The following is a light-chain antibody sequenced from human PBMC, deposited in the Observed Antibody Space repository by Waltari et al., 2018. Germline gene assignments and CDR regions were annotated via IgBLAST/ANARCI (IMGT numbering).Light chain of an antibody. CDR1: QSLVHSDGKTY. V-gene: IGKV2-30*02. J-gene: IGKJ2*01. CDR3: MQGTHWPRT. CDR2: KVS. Sequence: DAVVTQSPLSLPVSFGQPASLSCRSCQSLVHSDGKTYLKWFQQRPGHSPRRLIYKVSNRDSGVPDRFSASGSGNDFTLKISRLEAEDVGVYYCMQGTHWPRTFGQGTKLEI.